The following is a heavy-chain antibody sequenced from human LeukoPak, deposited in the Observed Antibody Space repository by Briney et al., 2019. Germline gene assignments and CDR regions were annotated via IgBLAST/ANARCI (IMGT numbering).Heavy chain of an antibody. CDR1: GGSISSYY. V-gene: IGHV4-59*01. D-gene: IGHD5-18*01. CDR3: ARDQQAGYKNYYGMDV. Sequence: SETLSLTCTVSGGSISSYYWSWIRQPPGKGLEWIGYIYYSGSTNYNPSLKSRVTISVDTSQNQFSLKLSSVTAADTAVYYCARDQQAGYKNYYGMDVWGQGTTVTVSS. CDR2: IYYSGST. J-gene: IGHJ6*02.